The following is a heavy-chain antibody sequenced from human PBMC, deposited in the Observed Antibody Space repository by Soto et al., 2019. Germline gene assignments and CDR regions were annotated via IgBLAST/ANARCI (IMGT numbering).Heavy chain of an antibody. CDR2: LSGGGSTT. J-gene: IGHJ4*02. CDR1: GFTFSLSA. Sequence: EVQLLESGGGFVQPGESLRLSCAASGFTFSLSAMSWVRQAPGRRLDWVSSLSGGGSTTDYADSVKGRFTISRDNSKNTVHLQMNSRRAEDTAVYYGAKGPEYDILTGCDYWGQGALATVSS. V-gene: IGHV3-23*01. CDR3: AKGPEYDILTGCDY. D-gene: IGHD3-9*01.